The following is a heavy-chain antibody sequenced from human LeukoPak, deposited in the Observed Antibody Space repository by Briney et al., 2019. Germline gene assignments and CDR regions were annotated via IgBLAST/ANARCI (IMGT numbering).Heavy chain of an antibody. CDR3: ARRGTIAVPVFWFDP. CDR2: IKQDGSEK. CDR1: GFTFSSYW. J-gene: IGHJ5*02. Sequence: GGSLRLSCAASGFTFSSYWMSWVRQAPGKGLEWVANIKQDGSEKYYVDSVKGRFTISRDNAKNSVYLQINRLRAEDTAVYYCARRGTIAVPVFWFDPWGQGTLAIVSS. D-gene: IGHD6-19*01. V-gene: IGHV3-7*01.